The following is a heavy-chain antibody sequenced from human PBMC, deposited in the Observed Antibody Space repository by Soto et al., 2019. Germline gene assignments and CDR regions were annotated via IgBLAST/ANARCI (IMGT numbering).Heavy chain of an antibody. D-gene: IGHD6-19*01. CDR3: ARGSSAGEFDY. CDR2: ISGRGGTT. V-gene: IGHV3-23*01. J-gene: IGHJ4*02. CDR1: GFIFSSYA. Sequence: EVQLLESGGGSVQPGGSLRLSCAASGFIFSSYAMGWVRQAPGKGLEWVSAISGRGGTTYYADSVKGRFTISRDNSKNTPYLQMNSLRGQDTAVYYYARGSSAGEFDYWGQGALVTVSS.